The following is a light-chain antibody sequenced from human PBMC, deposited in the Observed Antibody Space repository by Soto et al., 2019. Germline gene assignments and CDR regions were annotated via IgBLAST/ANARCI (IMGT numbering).Light chain of an antibody. J-gene: IGKJ5*01. CDR3: QQYGTSPIT. Sequence: DNVLTQSPGTLSLSPGERATLSCRASQTVSSYLTWYQQRPGQAPRLLIYGASKRATGIPDRFSGSGSGTDFTLTISWLEPEDFALYYCQQYGTSPITFGQGTRLEIK. CDR1: QTVSSY. CDR2: GAS. V-gene: IGKV3-20*01.